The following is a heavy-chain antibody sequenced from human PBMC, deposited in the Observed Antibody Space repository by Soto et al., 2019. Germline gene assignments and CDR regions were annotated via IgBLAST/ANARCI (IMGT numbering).Heavy chain of an antibody. J-gene: IGHJ4*02. CDR1: GGSISSGGYS. D-gene: IGHD3-22*01. CDR3: ARCSPYYYDSSGLFDY. CDR2: IYHSGST. Sequence: SETLSLTCAVSGGSISSGGYSWSWVRQPPGKGLEWIGYIYHSGSTYYNPSLKSRVTISVDRSKNQFSLKLSSVTAADTAVYYCARCSPYYYDSSGLFDYWGQGTLVTVSS. V-gene: IGHV4-30-2*01.